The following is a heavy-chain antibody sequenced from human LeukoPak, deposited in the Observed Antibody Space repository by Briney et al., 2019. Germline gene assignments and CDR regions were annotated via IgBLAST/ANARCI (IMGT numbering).Heavy chain of an antibody. CDR1: GFTFSTYA. V-gene: IGHV3-64*04. D-gene: IGHD3-22*01. J-gene: IGHJ4*02. Sequence: PGGSLRLSCLASGFTFSTYAIYWVRQTPGKGLEYVSAIGSNGGDTYYADSVKGRFAISRDKSKNTVYLQMSSLRAEDTAVYYCARHQGLSGYYLYYFDYWGQGTLVTVSS. CDR2: IGSNGGDT. CDR3: ARHQGLSGYYLYYFDY.